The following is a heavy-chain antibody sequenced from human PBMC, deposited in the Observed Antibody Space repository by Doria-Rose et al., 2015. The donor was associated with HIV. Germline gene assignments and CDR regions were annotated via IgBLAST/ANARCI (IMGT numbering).Heavy chain of an antibody. CDR3: ARDSGSYNFDY. V-gene: IGHV4-31*03. D-gene: IGHD1-26*01. CDR2: IYYSGST. J-gene: IGHJ4*02. CDR1: GGSISSGGYY. Sequence: VKPSQTLSLTCTVSGGSISSGGYYWTWIRQHPGKGLEWIGYIYYSGSTYYNPSLKSRVTISVDTSKNQFSLKLSSVAAADTAVYYCARDSGSYNFDYWGQGTLVTVSS.